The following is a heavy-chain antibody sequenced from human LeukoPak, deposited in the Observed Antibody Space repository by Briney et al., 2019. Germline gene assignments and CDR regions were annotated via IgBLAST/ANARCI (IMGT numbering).Heavy chain of an antibody. CDR2: IYYSGSI. J-gene: IGHJ3*02. CDR1: GYSISSSNW. V-gene: IGHV4-28*05. CDR3: ARIGNIVGATRHAFDI. Sequence: PSDTLSLTCAVSGYSISSSNWWGWIRQPPGKGLEWIGYIYYSGSIYYNPSLKSRVTMSVDTSKNQFSLKLSSVTAVDTAVYYCARIGNIVGATRHAFDIWGQGTMVTVSS. D-gene: IGHD1-26*01.